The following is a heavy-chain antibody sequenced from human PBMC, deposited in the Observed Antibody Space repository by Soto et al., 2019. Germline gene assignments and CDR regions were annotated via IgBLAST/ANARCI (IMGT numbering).Heavy chain of an antibody. J-gene: IGHJ5*02. D-gene: IGHD2-2*01. CDR2: INPGNGKT. CDR1: GYTFSNYA. CDR3: ARDDRGDSSTYYNWFGP. V-gene: IGHV1-3*01. Sequence: ASVKVSCKASGYTFSNYAMHWVRQAPGQRPEWMGWINPGNGKTKYSQNFQDRVTISSDTSANTVYMELSSLRSEDTAVYYCARDDRGDSSTYYNWFGPWGQGTLVTVSS.